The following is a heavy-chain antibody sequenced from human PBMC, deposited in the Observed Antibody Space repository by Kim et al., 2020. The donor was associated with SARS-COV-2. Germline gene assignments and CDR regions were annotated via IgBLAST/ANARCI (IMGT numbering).Heavy chain of an antibody. Sequence: YADSVKGRFTISRDITKNTLYLQMNSLRAEDTAVYYCAKTGGSTTWYFDYWGQGTLVTVSS. J-gene: IGHJ4*02. CDR3: AKTGGSTTWYFDY. V-gene: IGHV3-30-3*02. D-gene: IGHD6-13*01.